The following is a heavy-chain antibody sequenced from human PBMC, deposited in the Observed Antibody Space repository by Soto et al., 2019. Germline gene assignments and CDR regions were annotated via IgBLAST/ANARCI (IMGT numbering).Heavy chain of an antibody. Sequence: QVQLVQSGAEVKKPGASVKVSCKASGYTFSSYDIIWVRQATGQGLEWMGWMNPNSGHAGFAQKFQGRVTLTRNTSRSTAYMELSSLRSEDTAVYFCARRLSSATYYYYLDVWCKGTTVTVSS. CDR3: ARRLSSATYYYYLDV. CDR1: GYTFSSYD. CDR2: MNPNSGHA. V-gene: IGHV1-8*01. J-gene: IGHJ6*03. D-gene: IGHD6-6*01.